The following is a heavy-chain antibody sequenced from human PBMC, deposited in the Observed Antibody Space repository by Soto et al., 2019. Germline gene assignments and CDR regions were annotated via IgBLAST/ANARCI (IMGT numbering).Heavy chain of an antibody. J-gene: IGHJ4*02. CDR2: IYHSGST. V-gene: IGHV4-4*02. Sequence: QVQLLQSGPGLVKPSGTLSLTCAVSSDFISTSTWWSWVRQPPGRGLEWIGEIYHSGSTNYNPSLKSRVTMSVDKTKNQFSLNLSSVTAADTAVYYCASSPGSLAGDYWGQGTLVTVSS. D-gene: IGHD2-15*01. CDR1: SDFISTSTW. CDR3: ASSPGSLAGDY.